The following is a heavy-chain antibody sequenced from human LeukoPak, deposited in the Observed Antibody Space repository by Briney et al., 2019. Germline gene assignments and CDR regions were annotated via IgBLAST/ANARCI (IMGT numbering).Heavy chain of an antibody. CDR2: ISSSSSSYI. V-gene: IGHV3-21*01. CDR3: ARGIAASDFCY. J-gene: IGHJ4*02. CDR1: GFTFSSYS. D-gene: IGHD6-13*01. Sequence: PGGSLRLSCAASGFTFSSYSMNWVRQAPGKGLEWVSSISSSSSSYIYYADSVKGRFTISRDNAKNSLYLQMNSLRAEDTAVYYCARGIAASDFCYWGQGTLVTVSS.